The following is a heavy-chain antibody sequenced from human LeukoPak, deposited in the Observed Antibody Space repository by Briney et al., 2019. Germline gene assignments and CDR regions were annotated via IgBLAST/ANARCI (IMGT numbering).Heavy chain of an antibody. CDR3: ARGPKWTGSYYYFDY. Sequence: APVKVSCETSGYTFPSYDINWVRQATGQGLEWMGWMNPNSGNTGYTQKFQGRVTISRNTSITTAYMELSSLRSEDTAVYYCARGPKWTGSYYYFDYWGQGTLVTVSS. D-gene: IGHD1-26*01. V-gene: IGHV1-8*01. CDR2: MNPNSGNT. CDR1: GYTFPSYD. J-gene: IGHJ4*02.